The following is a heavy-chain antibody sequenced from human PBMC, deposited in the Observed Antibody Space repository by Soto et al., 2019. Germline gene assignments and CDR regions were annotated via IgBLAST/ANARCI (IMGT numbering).Heavy chain of an antibody. D-gene: IGHD1-26*01. CDR1: GFNFRSYA. CDR3: AKDHFSPVGTNWFDP. J-gene: IGHJ5*02. V-gene: IGHV3-23*01. Sequence: GGSLELSWAASGFNFRSYAMSWGPQAPGKGLEWVSAISGSGGSTYYADSVKGRFTISRDNSKNTLYLQMNSLRAEDTAVYYCAKDHFSPVGTNWFDPWGQGTLVTLSS. CDR2: ISGSGGST.